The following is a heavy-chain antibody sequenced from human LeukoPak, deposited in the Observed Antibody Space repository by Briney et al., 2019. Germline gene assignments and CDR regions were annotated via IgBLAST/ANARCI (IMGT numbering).Heavy chain of an antibody. D-gene: IGHD3-22*01. CDR2: INPNSGGT. Sequence: GASVKVSCKASGYTFTGYYMHWVRQAPGQGLEWMGWINPNSGGTNYAQKFQGRVTMTRDTSISTAYMELSRLRSDDTAVYYCARAAGRKWLFLQASNWFDPWGQGTLVTVSS. J-gene: IGHJ5*02. CDR3: ARAAGRKWLFLQASNWFDP. CDR1: GYTFTGYY. V-gene: IGHV1-2*02.